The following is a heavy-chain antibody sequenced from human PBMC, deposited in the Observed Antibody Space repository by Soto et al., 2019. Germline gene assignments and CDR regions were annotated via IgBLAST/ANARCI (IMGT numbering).Heavy chain of an antibody. CDR3: ARDMELQSRTKYYYGMDV. D-gene: IGHD1-26*01. CDR2: INPNSGGT. V-gene: IGHV1-2*02. J-gene: IGHJ6*02. CDR1: GYTFTSDG. Sequence: ASVKGSCKAAGYTFTSDGIVLVRQAPGQGLEWMGWINPNSGGTNYAQKFQGRVTMTRDTSISTAYMELSRLRSDDTAVYYCARDMELQSRTKYYYGMDVWGQGTTVTVSS.